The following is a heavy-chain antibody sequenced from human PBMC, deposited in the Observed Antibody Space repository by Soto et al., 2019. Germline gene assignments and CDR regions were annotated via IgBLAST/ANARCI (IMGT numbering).Heavy chain of an antibody. CDR3: AKDRPYRGNILIGYDPFDY. J-gene: IGHJ4*02. Sequence: GSLRLSCTASGFTFNTYGMHWVRQAPGKGLDWVAIISYDGSHQYYADSVKGRFTISRDNSKNTVFLQMNSLRPEDTAVYYCAKDRPYRGNILIGYDPFDYWGQGTLVTVSS. V-gene: IGHV3-30*18. D-gene: IGHD3-9*01. CDR1: GFTFNTYG. CDR2: ISYDGSHQ.